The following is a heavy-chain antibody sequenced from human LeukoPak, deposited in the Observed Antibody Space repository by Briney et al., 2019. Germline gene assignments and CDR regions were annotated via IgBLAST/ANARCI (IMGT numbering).Heavy chain of an antibody. CDR2: IYYSGST. Sequence: PSETLSLTCTVSGGSISSSSYYWGWIRQPPGKGLEWIGSIYYSGSTYYNPSLKSRVTISVDTSKNQFSLKLSSVTAADTAVYYCARGRYYYDSSGYYYVTWGQETLVTVSS. D-gene: IGHD3-22*01. CDR3: ARGRYYYDSSGYYYVT. CDR1: GGSISSSSYY. J-gene: IGHJ5*02. V-gene: IGHV4-39*01.